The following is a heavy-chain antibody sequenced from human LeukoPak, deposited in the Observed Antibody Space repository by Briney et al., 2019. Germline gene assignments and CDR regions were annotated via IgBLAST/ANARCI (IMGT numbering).Heavy chain of an antibody. D-gene: IGHD3-16*02. CDR2: IRYDGSNK. V-gene: IGHV3-30*02. CDR1: GFTFSSYG. CDR3: AKDYDYVWGSYGWYFQH. Sequence: GGSLRLSCAASGFTFSSYGMHWVRQAPGKGLEWVAFIRYDGSNKYYADSVKGRFTISRDNSKNTLYLQMNSLRAEDTAVYYCAKDYDYVWGSYGWYFQHWGQGTLVTASS. J-gene: IGHJ1*01.